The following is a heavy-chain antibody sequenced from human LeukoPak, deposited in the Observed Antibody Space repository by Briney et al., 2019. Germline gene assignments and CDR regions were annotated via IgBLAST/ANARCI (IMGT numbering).Heavy chain of an antibody. V-gene: IGHV3-9*01. CDR2: ISWNSGSI. J-gene: IGHJ4*02. CDR3: AKDIGYSGYEFDY. Sequence: GGSLRLSCAASGFTFSSYSMNWVRQAPGKGLEWVSGISWNSGSIGYADSVKGRFTISRDNAKNSLYLQMNSLRAGDTALYYCAKDIGYSGYEFDYWGQGTLVTVSS. D-gene: IGHD5-12*01. CDR1: GFTFSSYS.